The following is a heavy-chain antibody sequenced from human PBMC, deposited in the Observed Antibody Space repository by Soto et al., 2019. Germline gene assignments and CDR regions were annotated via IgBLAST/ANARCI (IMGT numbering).Heavy chain of an antibody. D-gene: IGHD2-8*01. CDR1: GGSLSSSSW. V-gene: IGHV4-4*02. Sequence: SETLSLTCAVSGGSLSSSSWWSWVRQPPGKTLEWLGEIFYSGSTKYNPSLNSRVTISADQSKNDFSLRLSSVTAADTAAYYCVHHGGVPYYHDFWGQGMLVTVYS. CDR3: VHHGGVPYYHDF. CDR2: IFYSGST. J-gene: IGHJ4*02.